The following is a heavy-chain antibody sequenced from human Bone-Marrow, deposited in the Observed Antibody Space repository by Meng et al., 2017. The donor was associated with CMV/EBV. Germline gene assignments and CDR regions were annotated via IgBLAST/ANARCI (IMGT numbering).Heavy chain of an antibody. J-gene: IGHJ4*02. CDR2: ISGTGATT. CDR3: AKDSFSAINSWFGGDS. V-gene: IGHV3-23*01. D-gene: IGHD3-10*01. CDR1: GITFSSYA. Sequence: GGSLRLSCAASGITFSSYAMGWVRQAPGKGLEWVSAISGTGATTYYADSVKGRFTISRDNSKDTLYLQMNSLGAEDTAVYYCAKDSFSAINSWFGGDSWGPGTLVTVSS.